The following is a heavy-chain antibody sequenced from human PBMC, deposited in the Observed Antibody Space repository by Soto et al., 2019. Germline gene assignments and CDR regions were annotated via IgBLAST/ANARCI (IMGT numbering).Heavy chain of an antibody. CDR3: ARGPYYYDSSGYYF. J-gene: IGHJ4*02. CDR2: IYHSGST. CDR1: GGSISSGGYS. V-gene: IGHV4-30-2*01. D-gene: IGHD3-22*01. Sequence: SETLSLTCAVSGGSISSGGYSWSWIRQPPGKGLEWIGYIYHSGSTYYNPSLKSRVTMSVDRSKNQFSLKLSSVTAADTAVYYCARGPYYYDSSGYYFWGQGTLVTVSS.